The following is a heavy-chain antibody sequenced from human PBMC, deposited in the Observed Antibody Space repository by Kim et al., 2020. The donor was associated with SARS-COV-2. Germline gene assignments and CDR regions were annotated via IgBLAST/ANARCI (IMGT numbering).Heavy chain of an antibody. D-gene: IGHD6-13*01. Sequence: TPSLKSRITISVDTSKNQFSLKLSSVTAADTAVYYCARAASNSSSWYLNYWGQGTLVTVSS. V-gene: IGHV4-34*01. J-gene: IGHJ4*02. CDR3: ARAASNSSSWYLNY.